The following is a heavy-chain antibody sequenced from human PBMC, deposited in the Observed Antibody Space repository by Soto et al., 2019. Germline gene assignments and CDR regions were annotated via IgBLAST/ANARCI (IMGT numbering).Heavy chain of an antibody. CDR1: VCTFTSYA. D-gene: IGHD3-10*02. V-gene: IGHV1-69*01. CDR3: ARDQGLFVHTGMVIDFFGMDV. CDR2: IIPGFDTT. J-gene: IGHJ6*02. Sequence: QVHLVQSGAEVRKPGSSVKVSCTTSVCTFTSYAITWVRQAPGQGLQWMGGIIPGFDTTSYVQKLQGRVTITADEATDSAYMELRSLRSDDTAVYYCARDQGLFVHTGMVIDFFGMDVWGPGTTVTVSS.